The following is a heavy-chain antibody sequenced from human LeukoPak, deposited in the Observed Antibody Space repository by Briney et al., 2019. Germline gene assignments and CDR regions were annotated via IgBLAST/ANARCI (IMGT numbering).Heavy chain of an antibody. D-gene: IGHD4-23*01. CDR1: GFTFSTYW. Sequence: GGSLRLSCAASGFTFSTYWMHWARQVPGKGLVWVSRINSNGNTTPYADSVKGRFTISRDNAKNTLFLQMNSLRAEDTAVYYCARGGGNNYAPVDYWGQGTLVTVSS. CDR2: INSNGNTT. V-gene: IGHV3-74*01. J-gene: IGHJ4*02. CDR3: ARGGGNNYAPVDY.